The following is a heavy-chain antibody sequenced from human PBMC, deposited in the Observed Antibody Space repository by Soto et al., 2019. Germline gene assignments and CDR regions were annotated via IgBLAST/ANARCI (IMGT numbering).Heavy chain of an antibody. CDR1: GYTFTDFY. CDR2: INPNSGGT. CDR3: ARDSSSSPDYYYFYGMDV. D-gene: IGHD6-6*01. Sequence: ASVKVSCKASGYTFTDFYIHWVRQAPGQGLEWMGWINPNSGGTNYAQKFQGRVTMTRDRSITTVYMELSRLRSDDTAVYYCARDSSSSPDYYYFYGMDVWGQGTTVTVS. V-gene: IGHV1-2*02. J-gene: IGHJ6*02.